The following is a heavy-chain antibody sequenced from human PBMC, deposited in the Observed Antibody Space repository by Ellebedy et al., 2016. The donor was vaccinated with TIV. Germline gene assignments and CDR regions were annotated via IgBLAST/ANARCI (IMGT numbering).Heavy chain of an antibody. J-gene: IGHJ4*02. CDR1: GFTFSNNG. V-gene: IGHV3-30*18. D-gene: IGHD6-13*01. CDR2: ISNDGSEK. Sequence: GESLKISXAASGFTFSNNGMHWVRQAPGKGLECLAVISNDGSEKYYTDSVKGRFSISRDNSKNTLYLQMNSLRAEDTAVYYCAKVLAAAGTGYWGQGTLVTVSS. CDR3: AKVLAAAGTGY.